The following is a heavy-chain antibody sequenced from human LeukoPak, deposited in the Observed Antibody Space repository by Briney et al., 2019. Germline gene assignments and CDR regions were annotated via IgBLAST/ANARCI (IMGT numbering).Heavy chain of an antibody. Sequence: PSETLSLTCTVSGGSISSYYWSWIRQPPGKGLEWIGYIYYSGSTNYNPSLKSRVTISVGTSKNQFSLKLSSVTAADTAVYYCARRDYDILTGYYSNWFDPWGQGTLVTVSS. CDR1: GGSISSYY. J-gene: IGHJ5*02. D-gene: IGHD3-9*01. CDR3: ARRDYDILTGYYSNWFDP. V-gene: IGHV4-59*08. CDR2: IYYSGST.